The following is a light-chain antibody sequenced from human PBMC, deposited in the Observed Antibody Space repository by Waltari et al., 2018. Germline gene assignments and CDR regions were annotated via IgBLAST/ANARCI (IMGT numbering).Light chain of an antibody. CDR3: QQYNSYSPWT. CDR1: QTISRW. CDR2: DAS. Sequence: DILMTQSPSTLSASVGDRVTITCRARQTISRWLAWYQQKPGNAPNLLIFDASSLASGVPSRFSGSGSGTEFTLTISSLQPDDFATYYCQQYNSYSPWTFGPGTKVEIK. V-gene: IGKV1-5*01. J-gene: IGKJ1*01.